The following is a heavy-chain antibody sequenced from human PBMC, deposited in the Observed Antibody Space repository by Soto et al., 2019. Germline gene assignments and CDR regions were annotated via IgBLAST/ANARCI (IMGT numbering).Heavy chain of an antibody. D-gene: IGHD3-3*01. V-gene: IGHV4-31*03. Sequence: SETLSLTCTVSGGSISSGGYYWSWIRQHPGKGLEWIGYIYYSGSTYYNPSLKSRVTISVDTSKNQFSLKLSSVTAADTAVYYCARDRDPYYDFWSRNYGMDVWGQGTTVTVSS. J-gene: IGHJ6*02. CDR3: ARDRDPYYDFWSRNYGMDV. CDR1: GGSISSGGYY. CDR2: IYYSGST.